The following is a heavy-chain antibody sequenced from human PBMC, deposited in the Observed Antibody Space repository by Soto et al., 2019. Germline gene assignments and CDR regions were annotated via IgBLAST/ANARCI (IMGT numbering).Heavy chain of an antibody. J-gene: IGHJ4*02. Sequence: ESLKISCKGSGYSFTSYWISWVRQMPGKGLEWMGRIDPSDSYTNYSPSFQGHVTISADKSISTAYLQWSSLKASDTAMYYCARLAMWSRYSSGGFDYWGQGTLVTVSS. CDR2: IDPSDSYT. CDR1: GYSFTSYW. V-gene: IGHV5-10-1*01. CDR3: ARLAMWSRYSSGGFDY. D-gene: IGHD6-19*01.